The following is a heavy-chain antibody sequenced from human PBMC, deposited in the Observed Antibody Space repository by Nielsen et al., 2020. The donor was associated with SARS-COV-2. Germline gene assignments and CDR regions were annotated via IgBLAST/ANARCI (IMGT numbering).Heavy chain of an antibody. CDR2: INSDGSGA. Sequence: GESLKISCAASGFTFSSYWMHWVRQVPGTGLVWVSRINSDGSGATYADSVKGRFTISRDNAGKSLYLQMNSLRAEDTAVYYCARDAAYSRFDYWGQGTLVTVSS. D-gene: IGHD4-11*01. V-gene: IGHV3-74*01. J-gene: IGHJ4*02. CDR1: GFTFSSYW. CDR3: ARDAAYSRFDY.